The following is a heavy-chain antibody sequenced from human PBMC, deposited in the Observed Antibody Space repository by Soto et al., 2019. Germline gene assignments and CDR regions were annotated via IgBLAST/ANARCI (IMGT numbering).Heavy chain of an antibody. D-gene: IGHD3-10*01. CDR1: GGAISSYY. CDR3: AREVLWFGELFSGWFDP. Sequence: SETLSLTCTVSGGAISSYYWSWIRQPPGKGLEWIGYIYYSGSTNYNPSLKSRVTISVDTSKNQFSLKLSSVTAADTAVYYCAREVLWFGELFSGWFDPWGQGTLVTVS. J-gene: IGHJ5*02. CDR2: IYYSGST. V-gene: IGHV4-59*01.